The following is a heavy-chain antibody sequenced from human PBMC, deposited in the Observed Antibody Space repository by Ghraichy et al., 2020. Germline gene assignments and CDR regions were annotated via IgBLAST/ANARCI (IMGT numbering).Heavy chain of an antibody. CDR2: IYYSGST. Sequence: SETLSLTCTVSGGSISSGGYYWSWIRQHPGKGLEWIGYIYYSGSTYYNPSLKSRVTISVDTSKNQFSLKLSSVTAADTAVYYCARGGDSSGYYYGNFDYWGQGTLVTVSS. CDR1: GGSISSGGYY. D-gene: IGHD3-22*01. J-gene: IGHJ4*02. CDR3: ARGGDSSGYYYGNFDY. V-gene: IGHV4-31*03.